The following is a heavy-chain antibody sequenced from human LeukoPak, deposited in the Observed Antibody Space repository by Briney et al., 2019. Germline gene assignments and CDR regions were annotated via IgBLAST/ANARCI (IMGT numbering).Heavy chain of an antibody. CDR3: ARVRGSLNWFDP. D-gene: IGHD2-15*01. Sequence: SETLSLTCTVSGGSISSGSYYWSWIRQPAGKGLEWIGRIYTSGSTNYNPSLKSPVTISVDTSKNQFSLKLSSVTAADTAVYYCARVRGSLNWFDPWGQGTLVTVSS. CDR1: GGSISSGSYY. CDR2: IYTSGST. V-gene: IGHV4-61*02. J-gene: IGHJ5*02.